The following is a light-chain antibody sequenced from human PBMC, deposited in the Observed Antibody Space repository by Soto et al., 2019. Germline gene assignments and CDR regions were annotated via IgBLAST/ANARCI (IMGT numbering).Light chain of an antibody. V-gene: IGLV1-51*01. CDR3: GTWESSLDAGV. CDR2: DNN. Sequence: QAVLTQPPSVSAAPGQKVTISCSGSHSNIGKNFVSWYQHLPGTAPKLLIYDNNKRPSGIPARFSGSKSGTSATLDITGLQTGDEADYYCGTWESSLDAGVFGGGTQLTVL. J-gene: IGLJ3*02. CDR1: HSNIGKNF.